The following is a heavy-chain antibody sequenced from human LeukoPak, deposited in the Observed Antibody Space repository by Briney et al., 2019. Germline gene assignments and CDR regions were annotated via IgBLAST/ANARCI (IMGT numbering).Heavy chain of an antibody. CDR1: GFSFSSYW. CDR2: IKQDGSEK. V-gene: IGHV3-7*01. D-gene: IGHD3-22*01. J-gene: IGHJ4*02. CDR3: AKDLKYYYDTSGYFDY. Sequence: TGGSLRLSCAASGFSFSSYWMSWVRQAPGKGLEWVANIKQDGSEKYYVDSVKGRFTISRDNAKNSLYLQMNSLRAEDTAVYYCAKDLKYYYDTSGYFDYWGQGTLVTVSS.